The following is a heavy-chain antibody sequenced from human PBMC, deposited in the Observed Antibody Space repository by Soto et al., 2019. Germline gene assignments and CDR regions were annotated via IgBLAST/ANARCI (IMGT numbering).Heavy chain of an antibody. J-gene: IGHJ3*02. Sequence: QVQLVQSGAEVKKPGASVKVSCKASGYTFTSYGISWVRQAPGQGLEWMGWISAYNGNTNYAQKVQGRVTMTTDTSTSTGYMELRSLRSDDTAVYYCARDYASSTWAPDAFDIWGQGTMVTVSS. CDR1: GYTFTSYG. CDR3: ARDYASSTWAPDAFDI. CDR2: ISAYNGNT. D-gene: IGHD6-13*01. V-gene: IGHV1-18*01.